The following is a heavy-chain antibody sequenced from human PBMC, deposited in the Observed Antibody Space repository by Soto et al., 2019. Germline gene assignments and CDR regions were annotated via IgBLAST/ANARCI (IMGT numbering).Heavy chain of an antibody. V-gene: IGHV1-24*01. CDR1: GYTLTELS. Sequence: GASVKVSCKVSGYTLTELSMHWVRQAPGKGLEWMGGFDPEDGETIYAQKFQGRVTMTEDTSTDTAYMELSSLRSEDTAVYYCATGGLWFGDRGRIDYWGQGTLVTVSS. J-gene: IGHJ4*02. D-gene: IGHD3-10*01. CDR3: ATGGLWFGDRGRIDY. CDR2: FDPEDGET.